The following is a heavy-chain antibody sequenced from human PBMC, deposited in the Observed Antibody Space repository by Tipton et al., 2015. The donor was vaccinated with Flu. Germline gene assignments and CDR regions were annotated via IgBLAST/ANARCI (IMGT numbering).Heavy chain of an antibody. CDR1: GFTFSSYG. Sequence: CAASGFTFSSYGMHWVRQAPGKGLEWVAVIWYDGSNKYYADSVKGRFTISRDNSKNTLYLQMNSLRAEDTAVYYCARSITMIVVVRGGFDYWGQGTLVTVSS. CDR2: IWYDGSNK. V-gene: IGHV3-33*01. J-gene: IGHJ4*02. D-gene: IGHD3-22*01. CDR3: ARSITMIVVVRGGFDY.